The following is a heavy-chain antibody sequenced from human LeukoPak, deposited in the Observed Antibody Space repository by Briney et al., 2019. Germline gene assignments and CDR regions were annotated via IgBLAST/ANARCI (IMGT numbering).Heavy chain of an antibody. CDR3: SKGYCSSTRCYYYYHYGIDV. CDR1: GGSFSGYY. CDR2: INHSGST. Sequence: SETLSLTCAVYGGSFSGYYWSWIRQPPGKGLEWIGEINHSGSTNYNPSLKSRVTISVDTSKNQFSLKMRSVTAADTALYYFSKGYCSSTRCYYYYHYGIDVWGQGATVTVSS. D-gene: IGHD2-2*01. J-gene: IGHJ6*02. V-gene: IGHV4-34*01.